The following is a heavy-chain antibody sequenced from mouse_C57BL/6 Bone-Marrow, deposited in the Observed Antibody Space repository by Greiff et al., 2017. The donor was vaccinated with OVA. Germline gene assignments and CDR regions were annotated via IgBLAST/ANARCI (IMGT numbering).Heavy chain of an antibody. Sequence: VQLQQPGAELVKPGASVKLSCKASGYTFTSYWMHWVKQRPGQGLEWIGLIHPNSGSTNYNEKFKSKATLTVDKSSSTAYMQLSSLTSEDSAVYYCARWPLYDYDVDWGQGTTLTVSS. CDR3: ARWPLYDYDVD. D-gene: IGHD2-4*01. V-gene: IGHV1-64*01. J-gene: IGHJ2*01. CDR1: GYTFTSYW. CDR2: IHPNSGST.